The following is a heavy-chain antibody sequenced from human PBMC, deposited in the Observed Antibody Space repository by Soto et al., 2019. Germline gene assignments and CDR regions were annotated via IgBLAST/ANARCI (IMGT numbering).Heavy chain of an antibody. CDR2: ISIYNDNT. CDR3: ARETYYFGSGTYDDGMDV. D-gene: IGHD3-10*01. CDR1: GFTFTSYG. V-gene: IGHV1-18*04. J-gene: IGHJ6*02. Sequence: VQLVQSGSEVKKPGASVKVSCKASGFTFTSYGISWVRQAPGQGLEWMAWISIYNDNTKYAQKFQGRITMTTDTSTSTAYRELRSLRSDDTAVYYCARETYYFGSGTYDDGMDVWGQGTTVTVSS.